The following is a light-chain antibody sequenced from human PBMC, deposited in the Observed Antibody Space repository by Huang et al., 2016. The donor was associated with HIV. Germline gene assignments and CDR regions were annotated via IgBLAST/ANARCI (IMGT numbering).Light chain of an antibody. J-gene: IGKJ5*01. V-gene: IGKV3-11*01. CDR3: QHRGN. CDR2: DAS. Sequence: EIVLTQSPATLSLSPGVRATLSCRASLSVSNYLAWYQPKPGQAPRLLIYDASNRATGIPARFSGSGSGTDFTLTISSLDPEDFAIYYCQHRGNFGQGTRLEIK. CDR1: LSVSNY.